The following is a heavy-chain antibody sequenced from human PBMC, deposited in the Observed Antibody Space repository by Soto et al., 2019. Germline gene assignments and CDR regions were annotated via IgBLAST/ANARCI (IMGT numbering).Heavy chain of an antibody. J-gene: IGHJ4*02. Sequence: SETLSLTCTVSSAPVSSTTYTWGWIRQPPGKGLEWVASIYYGGSSYYNPSLNSRVTISVDTSKNQFSLKLSSVTAADTAVYYCARDHRTGYSSGWYGVSFDYWGQGTLVTVSS. CDR3: ARDHRTGYSSGWYGVSFDY. CDR1: SAPVSSTTYT. V-gene: IGHV4-39*07. CDR2: IYYGGSS. D-gene: IGHD6-19*01.